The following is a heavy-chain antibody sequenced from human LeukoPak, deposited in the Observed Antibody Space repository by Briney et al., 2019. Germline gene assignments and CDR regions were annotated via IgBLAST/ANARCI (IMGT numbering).Heavy chain of an antibody. J-gene: IGHJ3*02. CDR2: INPDGSST. CDR1: GFTFSSYW. CDR3: ARDTSGSSETGGDAFDI. V-gene: IGHV3-74*01. Sequence: GGSLRLSCAASGFTFSSYWMHWVRQAPGKGLVWVSRINPDGSSTSYADSVKGRFTISRDNAKNTLYLQMNSLRAEDTAVYYCARDTSGSSETGGDAFDIWGQGTMVTVSS. D-gene: IGHD1-26*01.